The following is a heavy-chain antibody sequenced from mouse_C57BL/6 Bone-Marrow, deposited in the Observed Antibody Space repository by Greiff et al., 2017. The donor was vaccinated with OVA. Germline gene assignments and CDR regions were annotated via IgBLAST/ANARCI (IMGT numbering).Heavy chain of an antibody. CDR3: TRDYYGSSCYYFDY. CDR1: GYTFTDYE. D-gene: IGHD1-1*01. CDR2: IDPETGGT. Sequence: VQLQQSGPELVKPGASVKMSCKASGYTFTDYEMHWVKQTPVHGLEWIGAIDPETGGTAYNQKFKGKAILTADKSSSTAYMELRSLTSEDSAVYYCTRDYYGSSCYYFDYWGQGTTLTVSS. V-gene: IGHV1-15*01. J-gene: IGHJ2*01.